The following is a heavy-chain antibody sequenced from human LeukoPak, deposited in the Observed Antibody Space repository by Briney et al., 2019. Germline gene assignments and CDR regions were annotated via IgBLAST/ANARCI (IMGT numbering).Heavy chain of an antibody. CDR1: GGSISSSNW. CDR3: ARSFLDYYDSSGYYDP. J-gene: IGHJ5*02. D-gene: IGHD3-22*01. V-gene: IGHV4-4*02. Sequence: SETLSLTCAVSGGSISSSNWWSWVRQPPGKGLEWIGEIYHSGSTNYNPSLKSRVTISVDKSKNQFSLKLSSVTAADTAVYYCARSFLDYYDSSGYYDPWGQGTLVTVSS. CDR2: IYHSGST.